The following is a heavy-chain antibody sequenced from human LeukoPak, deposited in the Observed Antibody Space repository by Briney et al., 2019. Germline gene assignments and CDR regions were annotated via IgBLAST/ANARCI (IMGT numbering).Heavy chain of an antibody. J-gene: IGHJ5*02. CDR1: GGSISSSNW. Sequence: SETLSLTCAVSGGSISSSNWWSWVRQPPGKGLEWVGEIYHSGSTNYNPSLKSRVTISVDTSKNQFSLKVSSVSAADTAVYYCARAYSSSWHWNWFDPWGQGTLVTVSS. CDR3: ARAYSSSWHWNWFDP. D-gene: IGHD6-13*01. V-gene: IGHV4-4*02. CDR2: IYHSGST.